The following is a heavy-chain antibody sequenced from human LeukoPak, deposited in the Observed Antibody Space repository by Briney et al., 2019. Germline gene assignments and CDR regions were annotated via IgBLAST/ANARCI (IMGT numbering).Heavy chain of an antibody. J-gene: IGHJ5*02. Sequence: PSETLSLTCTVSGGSISSSSYYWGWIRQPPGKGLEWIGSIYYSGSTYYNPSLKSRVTISVDTSKNQFSLKLSSVTAADMAVYYCARLCGDYDILTGYYWFDPWGQGTLVTVSS. V-gene: IGHV4-39*01. CDR1: GGSISSSSYY. CDR3: ARLCGDYDILTGYYWFDP. CDR2: IYYSGST. D-gene: IGHD3-9*01.